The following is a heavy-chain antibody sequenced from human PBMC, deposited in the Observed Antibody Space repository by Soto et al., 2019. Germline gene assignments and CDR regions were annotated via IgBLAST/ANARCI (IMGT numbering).Heavy chain of an antibody. CDR2: ISAYNGNT. V-gene: IGHV1-18*01. Sequence: QVQLVQSGAEVKKPGASVKVSCKASGYTFTSYGISWVRQAPGQGLEWMGWISAYNGNTNYAQKLQGRVTMTTDTSTSTAYMEPRSLRSDDTAVYYCARDKVVAGTSKDFDYWGQGTLVTVSS. J-gene: IGHJ4*02. D-gene: IGHD6-19*01. CDR1: GYTFTSYG. CDR3: ARDKVVAGTSKDFDY.